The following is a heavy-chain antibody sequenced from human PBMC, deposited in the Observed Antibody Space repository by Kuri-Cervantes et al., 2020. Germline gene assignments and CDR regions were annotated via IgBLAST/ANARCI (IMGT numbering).Heavy chain of an antibody. Sequence: SETLSLTCTVSGGSISSYYWSWIRQPPGKGLEWIGYIYYSGSTNYNPSLKSRVTISVDTSKNQLSLKLSSVTAADTAVYYCARGYCSGGSCYFPFLEPRLYWYFDLWGRGTLVTVSS. CDR2: IYYSGST. CDR1: GGSISSYY. V-gene: IGHV4-59*01. CDR3: ARGYCSGGSCYFPFLEPRLYWYFDL. J-gene: IGHJ2*01. D-gene: IGHD2-15*01.